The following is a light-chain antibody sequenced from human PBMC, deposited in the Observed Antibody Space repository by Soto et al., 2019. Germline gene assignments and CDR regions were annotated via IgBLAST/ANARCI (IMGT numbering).Light chain of an antibody. CDR3: MQAQQTPQLS. J-gene: IGKJ4*01. CDR1: QSLLHSNGYNY. Sequence: DIVMTQSPLYLPVTPGEPASISCRSSQSLLHSNGYNYLDWYLQKPGQSPQLLIYLGSNRASGVPDRFSGSGSGTDFTLKISGVEAEDVGVYYCMQAQQTPQLSFGGGTKVEIK. V-gene: IGKV2-28*01. CDR2: LGS.